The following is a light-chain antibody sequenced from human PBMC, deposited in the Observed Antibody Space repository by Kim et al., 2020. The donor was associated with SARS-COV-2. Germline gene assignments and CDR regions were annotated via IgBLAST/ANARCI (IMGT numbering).Light chain of an antibody. Sequence: SYELTQPPSVSMSPGQTASITCSGDKLGDKYACWYQQKPGQSPLMLIYQDNKRPSGIPERFSGSKSGDTATLVISGTQAMDEADYYCQAWDGTSVVFGGG. CDR1: KLGDKY. CDR2: QDN. J-gene: IGLJ2*01. CDR3: QAWDGTSVV. V-gene: IGLV3-1*01.